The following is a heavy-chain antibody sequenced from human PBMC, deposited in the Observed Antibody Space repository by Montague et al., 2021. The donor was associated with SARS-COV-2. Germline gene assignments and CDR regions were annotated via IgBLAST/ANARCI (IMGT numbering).Heavy chain of an antibody. CDR2: IYSGGST. J-gene: IGHJ6*02. V-gene: IGHV3-66*01. CDR1: GFTVSSNY. Sequence: YLSLSWAASGFTVSSNYMSWVRQAPGKGLEWVSVIYSGGSTYYADSVKGRFTISRDNSKNTLYLQMNSLRAEDTAVYYCARGSGMDVWGQGTTVTVSS. CDR3: ARGSGMDV. D-gene: IGHD3-10*01.